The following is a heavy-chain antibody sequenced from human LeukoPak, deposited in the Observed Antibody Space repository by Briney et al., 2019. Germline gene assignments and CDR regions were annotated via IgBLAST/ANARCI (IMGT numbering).Heavy chain of an antibody. D-gene: IGHD3/OR15-3a*01. CDR2: ISWNGGLI. J-gene: IGHJ4*02. CDR1: GFKFDDYA. CDR3: AKERTSAIDY. V-gene: IGHV3-9*01. Sequence: GGSLRLSCAASGFKFDDYAMHWVRQVPGKGLEWVSGISWNGGLIDYADSVRGRFSISRDNAKNSLSLQMNSLQAEDTALYYCAKERTSAIDYWGRGTLVTVSS.